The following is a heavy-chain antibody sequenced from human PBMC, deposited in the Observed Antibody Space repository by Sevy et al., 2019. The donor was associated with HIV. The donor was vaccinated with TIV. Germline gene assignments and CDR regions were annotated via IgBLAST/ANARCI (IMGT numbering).Heavy chain of an antibody. J-gene: IGHJ4*02. CDR1: GFTFSSYA. V-gene: IGHV3-23*01. CDR3: AKGYHDYVWGSYRAPFDY. CDR2: ISGSGGST. D-gene: IGHD3-16*02. Sequence: GGSLRLPCAASGFTFSSYAMSWVRQAPGKGLEWVSAISGSGGSTYYADSVKGRFTISRDNSKNTLYLQMNSLRAEDTAVYYCAKGYHDYVWGSYRAPFDYWGQGTLVTVSS.